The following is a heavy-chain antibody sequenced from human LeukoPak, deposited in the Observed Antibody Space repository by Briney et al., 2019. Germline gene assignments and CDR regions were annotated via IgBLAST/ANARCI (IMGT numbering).Heavy chain of an antibody. D-gene: IGHD6-19*01. CDR3: ARDSSGWYVNADY. CDR2: IKQNGSEK. Sequence: AGSLRLSCAASGFTFSNYWMSWVRRAPGKGLEWVANIKQNGSEKYYVDSVSRRFTISRDNAKKSLYLQMNSLRAEDTAVYYCARDSSGWYVNADYWGQGILVTVSS. V-gene: IGHV3-7*01. J-gene: IGHJ4*02. CDR1: GFTFSNYW.